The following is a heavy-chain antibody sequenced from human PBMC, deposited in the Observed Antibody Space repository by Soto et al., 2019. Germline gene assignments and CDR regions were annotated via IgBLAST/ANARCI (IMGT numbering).Heavy chain of an antibody. CDR1: SGSLTMHY. CDR3: ARGTAVGCYYFDY. CDR2: IYTSWSN. V-gene: IGHV4-4*07. D-gene: IGHD2-2*01. J-gene: IGHJ4*02. Sequence: SQTLSPTSPLDSGSLTMHYLSWIRHPAGKGLEWIGRIYTSWSNNYNPTLTIRVTMSVDTSKNQFSLKLSAVTAADSAVYYCARGTAVGCYYFDYWGQGTLVTVSS.